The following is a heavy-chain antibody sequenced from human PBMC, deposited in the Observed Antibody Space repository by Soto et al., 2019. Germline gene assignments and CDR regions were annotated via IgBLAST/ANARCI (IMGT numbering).Heavy chain of an antibody. CDR3: ARVASGDYAFDS. J-gene: IGHJ4*02. Sequence: EVQLVESGGGLVQPGGSLRLSCAASGFAFSSYDMHWVRQVTGKVLEWVSTIGTAGDTYYPDSVRGRFTISRENAKNALYLQMISLRAGDTAVYSGARVASGDYAFDSWGQGTLVTVSS. CDR1: GFAFSSYD. D-gene: IGHD4-17*01. CDR2: IGTAGDT. V-gene: IGHV3-13*04.